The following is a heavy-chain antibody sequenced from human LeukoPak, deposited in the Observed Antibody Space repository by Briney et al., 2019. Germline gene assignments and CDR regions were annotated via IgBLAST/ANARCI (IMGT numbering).Heavy chain of an antibody. Sequence: ASVKVSCKASGYTFTGYYMHWVRQAPGQGLEWMGGINPNSGGTNYAQKFQGRVTMTRDTSISTAYMELSRLRSDDTAVYYCARASQKYNWFDPWGQGTLVTVSS. CDR2: INPNSGGT. J-gene: IGHJ5*02. V-gene: IGHV1-2*02. CDR3: ARASQKYNWFDP. CDR1: GYTFTGYY.